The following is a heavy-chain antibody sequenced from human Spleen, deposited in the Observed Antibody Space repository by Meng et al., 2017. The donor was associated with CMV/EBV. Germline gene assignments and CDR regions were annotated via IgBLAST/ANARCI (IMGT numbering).Heavy chain of an antibody. V-gene: IGHV3-30*02. CDR3: ARDRWAPGDV. J-gene: IGHJ6*02. CDR1: GFTFSGYG. CDR2: IRFDGSIT. Sequence: GESLKISCAASGFTFSGYGMHWVRQAPGKGLEWMAFIRFDGSITAYADFVKGRFTISRDNAKNSLFLQMNSLRVEDMAVYYCARDRWAPGDVWGQGTTVTVSS. D-gene: IGHD1-26*01.